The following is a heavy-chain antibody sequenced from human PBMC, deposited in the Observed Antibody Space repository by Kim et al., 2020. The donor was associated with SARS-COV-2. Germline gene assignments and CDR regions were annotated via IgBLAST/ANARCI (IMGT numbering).Heavy chain of an antibody. CDR2: INPNSGGT. V-gene: IGHV1-2*06. D-gene: IGHD3-10*01. Sequence: ASVKVSCKASGYTFTGYYMHWVRQAPGQGLEWMGRINPNSGGTNYAQKFQGRVTMTRDTSISTAYMELSRLRSDDTAVYYCARDHSSITKKGAYYYGMDVWGQGTTVTVSS. CDR3: ARDHSSITKKGAYYYGMDV. J-gene: IGHJ6*02. CDR1: GYTFTGYY.